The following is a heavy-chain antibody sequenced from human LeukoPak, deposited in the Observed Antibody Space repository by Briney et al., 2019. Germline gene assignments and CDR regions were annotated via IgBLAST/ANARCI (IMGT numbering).Heavy chain of an antibody. CDR3: ARVGTDCSDGNCY. CDR2: ISTYNGNT. J-gene: IGHJ4*02. Sequence: ASVKVSCKTSGYTFTTFGITWVQQAPGQGLEWMGWISTYNGNTNYAQNFQGRVTMTTDTSTSTAYMELRSLTSDDTAVYYCARVGTDCSDGNCYWGQGTLVTVSS. D-gene: IGHD2-15*01. V-gene: IGHV1-18*01. CDR1: GYTFTTFG.